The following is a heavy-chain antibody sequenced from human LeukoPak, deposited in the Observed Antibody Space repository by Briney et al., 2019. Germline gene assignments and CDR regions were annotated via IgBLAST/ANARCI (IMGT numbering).Heavy chain of an antibody. Sequence: GGSLRLSCAASGFTFSSYSMNWVRQAPGKGLEWVSYISSSSSTIYYADSVKGRFTISRDNAKNSLYLQMNSLRAEDTAVYYCSWGYDSSGPSLFDYWGQGTLVTVSS. V-gene: IGHV3-48*04. CDR1: GFTFSSYS. J-gene: IGHJ4*02. D-gene: IGHD3-22*01. CDR3: SWGYDSSGPSLFDY. CDR2: ISSSSSTI.